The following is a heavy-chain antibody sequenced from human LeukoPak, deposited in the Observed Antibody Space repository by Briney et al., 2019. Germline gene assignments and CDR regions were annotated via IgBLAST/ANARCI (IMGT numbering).Heavy chain of an antibody. Sequence: GGSLRLSCAASGFTFSSYGMHWVRQAPGKGLEWVAVISYDGSNKYYADSVKGRLTISRDNSKNTLYLQMNSLRAEDTAVYYCAKHSSSWHADYWGQGTLVTVSS. CDR1: GFTFSSYG. CDR3: AKHSSSWHADY. D-gene: IGHD6-13*01. V-gene: IGHV3-30*18. J-gene: IGHJ4*02. CDR2: ISYDGSNK.